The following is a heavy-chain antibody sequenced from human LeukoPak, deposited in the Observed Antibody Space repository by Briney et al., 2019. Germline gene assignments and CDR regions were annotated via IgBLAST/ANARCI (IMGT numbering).Heavy chain of an antibody. J-gene: IGHJ5*02. CDR3: AGDGRGLSRVPKNWFDP. V-gene: IGHV3-21*01. Sequence: PGGSLRLSCAASGFTFSSYSMNWVRQAPGKGLEWVSSISSSSYIYYADSVKGRFTISRDNAKNSLYLQMNSLRAEDTAVYYCAGDGRGLSRVPKNWFDPWGQGTLVTVSS. CDR1: GFTFSSYS. CDR2: ISSSSYI. D-gene: IGHD3-10*01.